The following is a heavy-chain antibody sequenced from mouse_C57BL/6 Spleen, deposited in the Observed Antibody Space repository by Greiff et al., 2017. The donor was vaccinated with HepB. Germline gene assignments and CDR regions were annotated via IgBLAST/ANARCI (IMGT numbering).Heavy chain of an antibody. CDR1: GFTFSSYA. D-gene: IGHD2-5*01. J-gene: IGHJ1*03. CDR3: ARDALDSKGYFDV. CDR2: ISDGGSYT. Sequence: EVKVEESGGGLVKPGGSLKLSCAASGFTFSSYAMSWVRQTPEKRLEWVATISDGGSYTYYPDNVKGRFTISRDNAKNNLYLQMSHLKSEDTAMYYCARDALDSKGYFDVWGTGTTVTVSS. V-gene: IGHV5-4*01.